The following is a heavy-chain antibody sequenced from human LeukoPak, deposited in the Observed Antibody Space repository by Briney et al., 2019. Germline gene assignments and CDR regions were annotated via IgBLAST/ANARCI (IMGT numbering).Heavy chain of an antibody. Sequence: SETLSLTCAVAGGSISNTNWWSWVRQPPEKGLEWIGEMYHDGRTNINPSLKSRLTISVDTSKNQLSLRLTSVTAADTAVYYCASHGPGTFLYGMNVWGKGTAVTVSS. CDR1: GGSISNTNW. CDR3: ASHGPGTFLYGMNV. J-gene: IGHJ6*04. CDR2: MYHDGRT. D-gene: IGHD3-10*01. V-gene: IGHV4-4*02.